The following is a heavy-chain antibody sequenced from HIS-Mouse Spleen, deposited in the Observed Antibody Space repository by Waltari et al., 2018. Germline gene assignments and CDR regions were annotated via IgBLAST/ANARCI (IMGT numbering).Heavy chain of an antibody. V-gene: IGHV4-31*03. Sequence: QVQLQESGPGLVKPSQTLSLTCTVSGGSIRSGGYYGSWIRQHPGKGLEWIGYIYYSGSTYYNPSLKSRVTISVDTSKNQFSLKLSSVTAADTAVYYCARAPIRGYWYFDLWGRGTLVTVSS. J-gene: IGHJ2*01. CDR3: ARAPIRGYWYFDL. D-gene: IGHD3-16*01. CDR2: IYYSGST. CDR1: GGSIRSGGYY.